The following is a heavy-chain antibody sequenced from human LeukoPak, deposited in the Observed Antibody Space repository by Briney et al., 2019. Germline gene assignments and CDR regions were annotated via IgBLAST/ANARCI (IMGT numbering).Heavy chain of an antibody. CDR3: AEAAPYSGYDTFFDS. J-gene: IGHJ4*02. CDR1: GFTVSSNY. V-gene: IGHV3-53*05. CDR2: IYSGGST. D-gene: IGHD5-12*01. Sequence: PGGSLRLSCAASGFTVSSNYMSWVRQAPGKGLEWVSIIYSGGSTFYADSVKGRFTISRDNSKKSLYLQVNSLRTEDTAFYYCAEAAPYSGYDTFFDSWGQGTLVTVSS.